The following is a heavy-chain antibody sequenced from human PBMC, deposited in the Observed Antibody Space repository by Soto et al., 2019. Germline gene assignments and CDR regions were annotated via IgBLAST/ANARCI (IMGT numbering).Heavy chain of an antibody. CDR3: ASPKIAFYNWFDP. D-gene: IGHD3-3*02. V-gene: IGHV4-59*08. Sequence: PSETLSLICTVSGGSISSYYWSWIRHPPGKGLEWIGYIYYSGSTNYNPSLKSRVTISVDTSKNQFSLKLSSVTAADTAVYYCASPKIAFYNWFDPWGQGTLVTVSS. CDR2: IYYSGST. CDR1: GGSISSYY. J-gene: IGHJ5*02.